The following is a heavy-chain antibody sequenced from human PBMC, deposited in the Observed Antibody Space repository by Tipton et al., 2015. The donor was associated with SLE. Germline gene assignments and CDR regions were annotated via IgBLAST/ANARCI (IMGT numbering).Heavy chain of an antibody. V-gene: IGHV3-9*01. CDR1: GFTFDDYA. CDR3: ARGTMLNS. CDR2: ISWHSSSI. D-gene: IGHD4/OR15-4a*01. Sequence: SLRLSCVASGFTFDDYAMHWVRQAPGKGLEWVSSISWHSSSIGYADSVKGRFTISRDNAKNSLYLQMNSLRAEDTAFYYCARGTMLNSWGQGTLVTVSS. J-gene: IGHJ4*02.